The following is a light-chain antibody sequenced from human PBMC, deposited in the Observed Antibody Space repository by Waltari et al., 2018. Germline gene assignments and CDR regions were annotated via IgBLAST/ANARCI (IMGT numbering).Light chain of an antibody. Sequence: DIQMTQSPSSLSASAGDRVTITCRASQGISTYLNWYQQKPGKAPKRLIYAASSLESGVPSRFIGSGSGTDFTLTISSLQPEDFATYYCLQYNSNPYSFGQGTKVEIK. J-gene: IGKJ2*03. V-gene: IGKV1-17*01. CDR3: LQYNSNPYS. CDR2: AAS. CDR1: QGISTY.